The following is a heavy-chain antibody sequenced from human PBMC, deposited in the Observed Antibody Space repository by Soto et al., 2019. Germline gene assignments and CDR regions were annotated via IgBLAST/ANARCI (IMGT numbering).Heavy chain of an antibody. CDR3: ARDWSRYYDSSGLMWFY. Sequence: GASVKVSCKASGYTFTSYGISWVRQAPGQGLEWMGWISAYNGNTNYAQKLQGRVTMTTDTSTSTAYMELRSLTSDDTAVYYCARDWSRYYDSSGLMWFYWGQGTLVTVSS. J-gene: IGHJ4*02. D-gene: IGHD3-22*01. CDR2: ISAYNGNT. CDR1: GYTFTSYG. V-gene: IGHV1-18*01.